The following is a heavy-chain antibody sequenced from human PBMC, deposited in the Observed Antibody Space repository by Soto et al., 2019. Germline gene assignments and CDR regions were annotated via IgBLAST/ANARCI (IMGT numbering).Heavy chain of an antibody. V-gene: IGHV3-23*01. CDR1: GFTFSSYA. Sequence: GGSLRLSCAASGFTFSSYAMSWFRQAPGKGLEWVSAISGSGGSTYYADSVKGRFTISRDNSKNTLYLQMNSLRAEDTAVYYCAKMGDAYYDFWSGYLYYYYMDVWGKGTTVTVSS. J-gene: IGHJ6*03. D-gene: IGHD3-3*01. CDR2: ISGSGGST. CDR3: AKMGDAYYDFWSGYLYYYYMDV.